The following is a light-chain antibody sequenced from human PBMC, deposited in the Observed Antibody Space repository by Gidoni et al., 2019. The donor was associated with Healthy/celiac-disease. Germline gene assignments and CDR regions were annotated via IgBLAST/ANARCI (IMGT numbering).Light chain of an antibody. V-gene: IGKV4-1*01. CDR3: QQYYSTPPYT. Sequence: DIVMTQSPDSMAVSLGERATIHCKSSQSVLYSSNNKNYLAWYQQKPGQPPKLLIYWASTRESGVPDRFSGSGSGTDFTLTISSLQAEDVAVYYCQQYYSTPPYTFGQXTKLEIK. J-gene: IGKJ2*01. CDR2: WAS. CDR1: QSVLYSSNNKNY.